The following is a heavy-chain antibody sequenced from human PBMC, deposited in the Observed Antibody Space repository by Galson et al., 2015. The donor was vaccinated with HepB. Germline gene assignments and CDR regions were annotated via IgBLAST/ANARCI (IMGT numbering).Heavy chain of an antibody. D-gene: IGHD3-9*01. Sequence: SLRLSCAASGFTFSSYAMSWVRQAPGKGLEWVSAISGSGGSTYYADSVKGRFTISRDNSKNTLYLQMNSLRAEDTAVYYCASRSDNPYVLRYFDWLFAWGQGTLVTVSS. V-gene: IGHV3-23*01. J-gene: IGHJ5*02. CDR2: ISGSGGST. CDR3: ASRSDNPYVLRYFDWLFA. CDR1: GFTFSSYA.